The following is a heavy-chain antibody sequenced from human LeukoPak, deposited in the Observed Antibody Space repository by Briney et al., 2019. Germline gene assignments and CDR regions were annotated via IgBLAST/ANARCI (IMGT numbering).Heavy chain of an antibody. CDR3: ARSAAYYDILTGYSGYYGMDV. D-gene: IGHD3-9*01. CDR2: IYYSGST. CDR1: GGSIGSYY. Sequence: SETLSLTCTVSGGSIGSYYWSWIRQLPGKGLEWIGYIYYSGSTNYNPSLKSRVTISVDTSKNQFSLKLSSVTAADTAVYYCARSAAYYDILTGYSGYYGMDVWGQGTTVTVSS. V-gene: IGHV4-59*01. J-gene: IGHJ6*02.